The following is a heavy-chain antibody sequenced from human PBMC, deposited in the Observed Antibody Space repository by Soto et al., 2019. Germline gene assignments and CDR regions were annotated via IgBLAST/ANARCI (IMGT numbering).Heavy chain of an antibody. V-gene: IGHV4-59*01. CDR3: ARGSRGFFLYGMDV. CDR1: GGSISSYY. D-gene: IGHD3-3*01. CDR2: IYYSGST. J-gene: IGHJ6*02. Sequence: PSETLSLTCTVSGGSISSYYWSWIRQPPGKGLEWIGYIYYSGSTNYNPSLKSRVTISVDTSKNQFSLKLSSVTAADTAVYYCARGSRGFFLYGMDVWGQGTTVTVSS.